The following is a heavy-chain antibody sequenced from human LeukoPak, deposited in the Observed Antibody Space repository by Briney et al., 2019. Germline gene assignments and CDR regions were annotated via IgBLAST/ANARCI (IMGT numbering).Heavy chain of an antibody. CDR1: GFTFSSYA. V-gene: IGHV3-30-3*01. J-gene: IGHJ4*02. D-gene: IGHD5-18*01. Sequence: GGSLRLSCAASGFTFSSYAMHWVRQAPGKGLEWVAVISYDGSNKYYADSVKGRFTISRDNSKNTLYLQMNSLRAEDTAVYYCARWRRGIQLGGTFDYWGQGTLVTVSS. CDR2: ISYDGSNK. CDR3: ARWRRGIQLGGTFDY.